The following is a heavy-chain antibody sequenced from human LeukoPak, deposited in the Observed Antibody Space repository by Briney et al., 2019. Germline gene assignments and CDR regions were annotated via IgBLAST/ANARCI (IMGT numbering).Heavy chain of an antibody. CDR1: GYTFTSYY. CDR3: ARDRGEIVGASYYFDY. CDR2: INPSGGST. J-gene: IGHJ4*02. V-gene: IGHV1-46*01. D-gene: IGHD1-26*01. Sequence: ASVKVSCKASGYTFTSYYMHWVRQAPGQGLEWMGIINPSGGSTSYAQKFQGRVTMTRDTSTSTVYMELSSLRSEDTAVYYCARDRGEIVGASYYFDYWGQGTLVTVSS.